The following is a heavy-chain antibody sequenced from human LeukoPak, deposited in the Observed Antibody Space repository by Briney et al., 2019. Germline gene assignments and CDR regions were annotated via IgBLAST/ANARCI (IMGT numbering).Heavy chain of an antibody. CDR3: ARDRRPYYDSSGSHYYYYGMDV. D-gene: IGHD3-22*01. J-gene: IGHJ6*02. CDR2: IYSGGST. Sequence: GGSLRLSCAASGFTFSSYAMHWVRQAPGKGLEWVSVIYSGGSTYYADSVKGRFTISRDNSKNTLYLQMNSLRAEDTAVYYCARDRRPYYDSSGSHYYYYGMDVWGQGTTVTVSS. CDR1: GFTFSSYA. V-gene: IGHV3-66*01.